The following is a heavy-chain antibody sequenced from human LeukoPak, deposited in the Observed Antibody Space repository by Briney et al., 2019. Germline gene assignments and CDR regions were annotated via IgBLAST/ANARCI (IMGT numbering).Heavy chain of an antibody. CDR2: IHYSGNT. V-gene: IGHV4-39*01. Sequence: PSETLSLTCTVSGDSISTSTYYWGWIRQSPGKGLEWIGSIHYSGNTYSSPSLKSRVTISVDTSKNQFSLKVRSVTAADTAVYYCARQWDYWGQGTLVTVS. CDR3: ARQWDY. J-gene: IGHJ4*02. CDR1: GDSISTSTYY.